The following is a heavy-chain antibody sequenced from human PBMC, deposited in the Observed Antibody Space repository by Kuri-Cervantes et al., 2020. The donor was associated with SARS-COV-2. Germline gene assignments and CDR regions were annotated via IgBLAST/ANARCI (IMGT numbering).Heavy chain of an antibody. CDR2: IYYSGST. J-gene: IGHJ5*02. CDR3: ARATSSSWEDWFDP. Sequence: GSLRLSCTVSGGSISSHYWSWIRQPPGKGLEWIGDIYYSGSTNYNPSLKSRVTISVDTSKNQFSLKLSSVTAADTAVYYCARATSSSWEDWFDPWGQGTLVTVSS. CDR1: GGSISSHY. D-gene: IGHD6-13*01. V-gene: IGHV4-59*11.